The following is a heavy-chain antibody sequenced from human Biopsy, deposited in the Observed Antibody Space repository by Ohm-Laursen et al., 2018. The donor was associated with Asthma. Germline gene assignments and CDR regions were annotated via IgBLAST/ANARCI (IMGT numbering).Heavy chain of an antibody. J-gene: IGHJ6*02. CDR1: GLSSSAYY. CDR2: SDHRGNT. V-gene: IGHV4-34*01. Sequence: SETLSLTCSMYGLSSSAYYWTWIRQTLGKGLEWIGESDHRGNTNTNATLKSRVTISKAKSANEFSLKMKSVTAADTAIYYCARGPEWSGLDIWGQGTTVTVSS. CDR3: ARGPEWSGLDI. D-gene: IGHD3-3*01.